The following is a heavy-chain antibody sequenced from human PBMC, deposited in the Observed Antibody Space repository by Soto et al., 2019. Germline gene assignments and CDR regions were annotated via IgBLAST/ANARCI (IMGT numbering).Heavy chain of an antibody. J-gene: IGHJ5*02. D-gene: IGHD2-21*02. CDR2: ITSDGKSK. V-gene: IGHV3-74*01. CDR1: GFNFSNHW. Sequence: GGSLRLSCAASGFNFSNHWMHWVRQRPAEGLVWASRITSDGKSKAYAESVKGRFAISRDNAKNTLYLQMNGLTAEDTAVYYCARESGDWPLNWLDPWGQGTLVTVSS. CDR3: ARESGDWPLNWLDP.